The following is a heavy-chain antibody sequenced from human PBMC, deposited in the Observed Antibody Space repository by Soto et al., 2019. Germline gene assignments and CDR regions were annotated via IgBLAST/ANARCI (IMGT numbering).Heavy chain of an antibody. Sequence: QLHLEESGPGLVKPSETLSLTCTVSGGSIRSGSYYWGWIRQPPGKGPEWIGSLYYNGFTYYNPSLKSRLTISVDTSKNQCSLKLTSVTAADTAVYYCARQDDCWSGDSWFDPWGQGTLVTVSS. V-gene: IGHV4-39*01. J-gene: IGHJ5*02. CDR1: GGSIRSGSYY. CDR2: LYYNGFT. CDR3: ARQDDCWSGDSWFDP. D-gene: IGHD3-3*01.